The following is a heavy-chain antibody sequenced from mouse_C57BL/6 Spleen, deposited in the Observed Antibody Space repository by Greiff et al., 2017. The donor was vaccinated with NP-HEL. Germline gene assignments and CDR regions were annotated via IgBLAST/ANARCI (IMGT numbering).Heavy chain of an antibody. CDR2: IRRGGDYI. D-gene: IGHD2-4*01. V-gene: IGHV5-9-1*02. CDR3: TRECDYGYAMDY. J-gene: IGHJ4*01. Sequence: VLLVQPGEGLVKPGASLKFSCAASGFTFSSYAMPWVRQTPEQRLEWVAYIRRGGDYIYYADTVKGRFTISRDNARNTLYLQMSSLRSEDTAMCYCTRECDYGYAMDYWGQGTSVTVSS. CDR1: GFTFSSYA.